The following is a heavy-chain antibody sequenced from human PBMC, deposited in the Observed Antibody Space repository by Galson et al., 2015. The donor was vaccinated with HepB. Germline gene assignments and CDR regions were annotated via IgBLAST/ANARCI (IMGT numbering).Heavy chain of an antibody. D-gene: IGHD1-14*01. Sequence: SLRLSCAASGFTFSTYWMSWVRQAPGKGLEWVANIKEDGGAKNYVDSVKGRFTISRDNSKNTLYLQMNSLRAEDTAVYYCARGITDSYHYYGMDVWGQGTTVTVSS. CDR1: GFTFSTYW. V-gene: IGHV3-7*01. CDR3: ARGITDSYHYYGMDV. CDR2: IKEDGGAK. J-gene: IGHJ6*02.